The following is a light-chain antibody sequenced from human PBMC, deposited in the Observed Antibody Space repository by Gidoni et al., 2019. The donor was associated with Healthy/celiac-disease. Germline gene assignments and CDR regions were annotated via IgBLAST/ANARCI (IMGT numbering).Light chain of an antibody. Sequence: IPMTPSPSTLSASVGDRVTITCRASQSISSWLAWYQQKPGKAPKLLIYKASSLESGVPSRFSGSGSGTEFTLTISSLQPDDFATYYCQQYNSYSRTFGQGTKVEIK. V-gene: IGKV1-5*03. CDR2: KAS. CDR3: QQYNSYSRT. J-gene: IGKJ1*01. CDR1: QSISSW.